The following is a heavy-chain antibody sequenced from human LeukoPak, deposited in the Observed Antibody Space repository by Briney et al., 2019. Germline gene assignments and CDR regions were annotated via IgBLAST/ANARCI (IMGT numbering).Heavy chain of an antibody. CDR3: AASTTRIAAAGTAFDI. J-gene: IGHJ3*02. V-gene: IGHV1-2*02. CDR1: GYTFTGYY. Sequence: ASVTVSCTASGYTFTGYYMHWVRQAPGQGLEWMGWINPNSGGTNYAQKFQGRVTMTRDTSISTAYMELSRLRSDDTAVYYCAASTTRIAAAGTAFDIWGQGTMVTVSS. CDR2: INPNSGGT. D-gene: IGHD6-13*01.